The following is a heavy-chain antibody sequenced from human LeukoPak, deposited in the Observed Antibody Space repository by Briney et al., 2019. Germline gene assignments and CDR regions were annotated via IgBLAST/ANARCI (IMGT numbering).Heavy chain of an antibody. CDR3: ARGRNIEMTTMSGGSDY. D-gene: IGHD5-24*01. V-gene: IGHV1-2*02. CDR1: GYTFTDCY. J-gene: IGHJ4*02. Sequence: GASVKVSCKASGYTFTDCYMHWVRQAPGQGLEWMGWLNPNSGDTNYAQKFQGRGSMTRDSSISTDYMDLSDLRSDDTAVYSCARGRNIEMTTMSGGSDYWGQGTLVTVSS. CDR2: LNPNSGDT.